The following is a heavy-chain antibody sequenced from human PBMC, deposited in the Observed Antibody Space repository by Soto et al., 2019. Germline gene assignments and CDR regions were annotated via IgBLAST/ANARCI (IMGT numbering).Heavy chain of an antibody. CDR2: INHSGSA. D-gene: IGHD3-10*01. CDR1: GGSFSGHY. CDR3: ARGQLGTLLRGVTNWFES. V-gene: IGHV4-34*01. Sequence: QVQLQQWGAGLLKPSETLSLTCAVYGGSFSGHYWNWIRRPPGKGLEWIGEINHSGSAHYNPSLKSPISMSVDTLKDQISLQLSSVTAADTAVYYCARGQLGTLLRGVTNWFESWGQGTLVTVSS. J-gene: IGHJ5*01.